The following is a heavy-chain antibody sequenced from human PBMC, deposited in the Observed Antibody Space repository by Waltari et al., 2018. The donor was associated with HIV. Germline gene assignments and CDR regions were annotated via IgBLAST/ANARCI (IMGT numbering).Heavy chain of an antibody. CDR2: IYPGDSDT. D-gene: IGHD3-3*01. Sequence: EVQLVQSGAEVKKPGESLKISCKGSGYSFTSYWIGWVRQSPGKGLEWMGIIYPGDSDTRYSPSFQGQVTISADKSISTAYLQWSSLKASDTAMYYCASPGAYYDFWSGYFDYWGQGTLVTVSS. V-gene: IGHV5-51*01. J-gene: IGHJ4*02. CDR1: GYSFTSYW. CDR3: ASPGAYYDFWSGYFDY.